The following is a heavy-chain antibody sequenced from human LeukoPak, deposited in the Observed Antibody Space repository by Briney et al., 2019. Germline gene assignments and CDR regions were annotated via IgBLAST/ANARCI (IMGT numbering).Heavy chain of an antibody. J-gene: IGHJ2*01. D-gene: IGHD3-9*01. CDR3: ARGAPYYDILTGYPTVGYFDL. CDR2: IYYSGST. CDR1: GGSISSGDYY. Sequence: SETLSLTCTVSGGSISSGDYYWSWIRQPPGKGLEWIGYIYYSGSTYYNPSLKSRVTISVDTSKNQFSLKLSSVTAANTAVYYCARGAPYYDILTGYPTVGYFDLWGRGTLVTVSS. V-gene: IGHV4-30-4*02.